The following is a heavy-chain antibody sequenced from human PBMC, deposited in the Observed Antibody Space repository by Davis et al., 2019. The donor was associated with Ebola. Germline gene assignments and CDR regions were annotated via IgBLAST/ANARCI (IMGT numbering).Heavy chain of an antibody. CDR3: AKDTGPRYYYDSSGYYSRPDYFDY. CDR2: IYSGGST. V-gene: IGHV3-53*01. J-gene: IGHJ4*02. D-gene: IGHD3-22*01. Sequence: GESLKISCAASGFTVSSNYMSWVRQAPGKGLEWVSVIYSGGSTYYADSVKGRFTISRDNSKNTLYLQMNSLRAEDTAVYYCAKDTGPRYYYDSSGYYSRPDYFDYWGQGTLVTVSS. CDR1: GFTVSSNY.